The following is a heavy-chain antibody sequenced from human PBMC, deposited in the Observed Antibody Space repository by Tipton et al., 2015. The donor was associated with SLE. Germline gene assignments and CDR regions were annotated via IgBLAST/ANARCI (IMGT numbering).Heavy chain of an antibody. Sequence: GSLRLSCAASGFTVSSKYMSWVRQAPGKGLEWVSVIYSGGTTYYTDSVKGRFTISRDNSKNTLYHQMNSLRAEDTAVYYCARVHPPDSSSWYGYFDYWGQGTLVTVSS. D-gene: IGHD6-13*01. V-gene: IGHV3-66*01. J-gene: IGHJ4*02. CDR1: GFTVSSKY. CDR2: IYSGGTT. CDR3: ARVHPPDSSSWYGYFDY.